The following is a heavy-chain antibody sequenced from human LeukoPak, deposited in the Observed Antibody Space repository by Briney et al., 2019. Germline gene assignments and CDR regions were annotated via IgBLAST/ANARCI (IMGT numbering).Heavy chain of an antibody. V-gene: IGHV3-7*05. D-gene: IGHD3-22*01. J-gene: IGHJ4*02. CDR2: IKQDGSEK. CDR1: GFTVSRYW. CDR3: ARRDSSGYPLFDY. Sequence: QSGGSLRLSCAASGFTVSRYWMRWVRQAPGKGLEWVANIKQDGSEKYYGDSGKGRFTVARDNAKTSLYLQMNSLRAEDTAVYYCARRDSSGYPLFDYWGQGTLVTVSS.